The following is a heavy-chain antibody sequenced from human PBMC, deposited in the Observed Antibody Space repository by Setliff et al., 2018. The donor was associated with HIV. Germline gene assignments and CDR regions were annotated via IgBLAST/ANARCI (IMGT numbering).Heavy chain of an antibody. J-gene: IGHJ5*02. CDR3: VRNYEWALGT. CDR2: IFYTGGI. D-gene: IGHD3-3*01. CDR1: GGSISSDNYY. Sequence: SETLSLTCIVSGGSISSDNYYWGWVRQPPGKGLEWIGSIFYTGGINYNPFLWSRASISMDKPRNYFSLEMASMTAADTAVYFCVRNYEWALGTWGQGLLVTVSS. V-gene: IGHV4-39*07.